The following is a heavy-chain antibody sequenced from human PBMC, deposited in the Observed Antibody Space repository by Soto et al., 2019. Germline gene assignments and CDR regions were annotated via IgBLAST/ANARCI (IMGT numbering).Heavy chain of an antibody. V-gene: IGHV3-30*18. CDR3: AKATSLPLGAMGAFDI. Sequence: QVQLVESGGGVVQAGRSLRLSCAASGFTFSSYGMHWVRQAPGKGLEWVAVISYDGSNKYYADSVKGRFTISRDNSKNTLYLQMNSLRAEDTAVYYCAKATSLPLGAMGAFDIWGQGTMVTVSS. J-gene: IGHJ3*02. CDR2: ISYDGSNK. CDR1: GFTFSSYG. D-gene: IGHD5-18*01.